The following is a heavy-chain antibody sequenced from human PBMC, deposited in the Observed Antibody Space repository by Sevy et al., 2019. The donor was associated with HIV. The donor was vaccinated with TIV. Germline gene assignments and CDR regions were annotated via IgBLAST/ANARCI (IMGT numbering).Heavy chain of an antibody. V-gene: IGHV3-30-3*01. CDR1: GFTFSSYG. CDR3: ARGLAALPGYYYGMDV. CDR2: ISYDGNNR. D-gene: IGHD6-6*01. Sequence: GESLKISCVASGFTFSSYGVNWVRQAPGKGLEWVAVISYDGNNRYYADSVKGRFTISRDNSKNTLYLQMNSLRADDTAVYYCARGLAALPGYYYGMDVWGLGTTVTVSS. J-gene: IGHJ6*02.